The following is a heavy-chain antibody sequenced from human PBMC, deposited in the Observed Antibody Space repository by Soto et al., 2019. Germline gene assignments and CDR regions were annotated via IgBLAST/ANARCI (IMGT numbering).Heavy chain of an antibody. J-gene: IGHJ3*01. CDR2: ISYNSRVI. CDR3: VTPNSDSFSEGFNL. V-gene: IGHV3-9*01. D-gene: IGHD1-26*01. CDR1: GFSFHDYV. Sequence: EVKLVESGGGLVQPGRSLRLSCAASGFSFHDYVMHWVRQAPGKGLEWVSGISYNSRVIDYADSVKGRFTISRDNAELSLYLQMNSLTPEDTALYYCVTPNSDSFSEGFNLWGQGTMVTVSS.